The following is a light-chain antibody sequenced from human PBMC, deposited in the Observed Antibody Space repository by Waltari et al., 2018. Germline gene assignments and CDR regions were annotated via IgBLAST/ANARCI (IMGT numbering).Light chain of an antibody. CDR3: CSYAGGTTFL. Sequence: QSALTQPASVSGSLGQSITISCTGSGSEIAIYNLVSWYQQYPGKAPKLIIYEGDARPSGGSDRFSGSKSGNTASLTISGLQADDEAEYHCCSYAGGTTFLFGGGTKVTVL. V-gene: IGLV2-23*03. CDR1: GSEIAIYNL. CDR2: EGD. J-gene: IGLJ2*01.